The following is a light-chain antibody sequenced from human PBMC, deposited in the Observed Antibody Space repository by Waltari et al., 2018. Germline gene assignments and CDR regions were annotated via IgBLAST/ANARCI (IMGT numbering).Light chain of an antibody. Sequence: SISIYLNWYQQKPGKAPKPLIYAASSLQSGVPSRFSGSGSGTDFTLTISSLQPEDFATYYCQQSYSFPRTFGQGTKVEIK. V-gene: IGKV1-39*01. CDR2: AAS. CDR1: SISIY. J-gene: IGKJ1*01. CDR3: QQSYSFPRT.